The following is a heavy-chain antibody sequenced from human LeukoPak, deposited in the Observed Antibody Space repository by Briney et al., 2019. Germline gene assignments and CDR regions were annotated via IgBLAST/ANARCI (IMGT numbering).Heavy chain of an antibody. Sequence: GGSLRLSWAASGFTFSSYWMSWVRKAPGKGLEWVANIKQDGSEKYYVDSVKGRFTISRDNAKNSLYLQMNSLRAEDTAVYYCARDPYYDILTGYYGSDYYYGMDVWGQGTTVTVSS. CDR1: GFTFSSYW. CDR2: IKQDGSEK. V-gene: IGHV3-7*01. J-gene: IGHJ6*02. CDR3: ARDPYYDILTGYYGSDYYYGMDV. D-gene: IGHD3-9*01.